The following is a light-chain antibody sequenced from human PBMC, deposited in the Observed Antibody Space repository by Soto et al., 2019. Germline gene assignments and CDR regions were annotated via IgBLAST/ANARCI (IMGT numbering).Light chain of an antibody. J-gene: IGLJ1*01. CDR1: NIGSKS. CDR2: GDR. Sequence: SYELTQPPSVSVAPGQTARITCGGDNIGSKSVHWYQQKPRQAPVLVVYGDRDRPSGIPERFSGSNSGNTATLTISRVEAGDDADYYRQVWDSSSGHYVFGTGTKVTVL. V-gene: IGLV3-21*02. CDR3: QVWDSSSGHYV.